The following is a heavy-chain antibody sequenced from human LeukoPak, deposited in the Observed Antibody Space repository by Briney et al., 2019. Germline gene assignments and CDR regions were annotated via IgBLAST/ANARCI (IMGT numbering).Heavy chain of an antibody. CDR3: ARNYYDSSGYYYDAFDI. CDR2: ISYDGSNK. D-gene: IGHD3-22*01. J-gene: IGHJ3*02. CDR1: GFTFSSYA. V-gene: IGHV3-30-3*01. Sequence: GRSLRLSCAASGFTFSSYAMHWVRQAPGKGLEWVAVISYDGSNKYYADSVKGRFTISRDNSKNTLYLQMNSLRAEDTAVYYCARNYYDSSGYYYDAFDIWGQGTMVTVSS.